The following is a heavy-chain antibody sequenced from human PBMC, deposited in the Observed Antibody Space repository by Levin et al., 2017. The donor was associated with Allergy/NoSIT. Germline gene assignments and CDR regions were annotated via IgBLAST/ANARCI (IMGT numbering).Heavy chain of an antibody. Sequence: SETLSLTCTVSGGSISSYYWSWIRQPPGKGLEWIGYIYYSGITNYNPSLKSRVTISVDTSKSQFSLNLSSVTAADTAVYYCARAYDSSGWEYFQHWGQGTLVTVSS. CDR3: ARAYDSSGWEYFQH. CDR2: IYYSGIT. V-gene: IGHV4-59*01. CDR1: GGSISSYY. J-gene: IGHJ1*01. D-gene: IGHD3-22*01.